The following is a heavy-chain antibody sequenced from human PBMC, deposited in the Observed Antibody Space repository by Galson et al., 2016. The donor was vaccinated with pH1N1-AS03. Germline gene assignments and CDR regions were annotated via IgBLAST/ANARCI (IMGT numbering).Heavy chain of an antibody. V-gene: IGHV3-7*03. D-gene: IGHD2-21*02. Sequence: LRLSCAASGFTFKSYWMSWVRPAPGKGLEWVANINQDENEKYCVDSVKGRFTISRDNAKNSLYLEMNSLRAEDTALYYCARESTGTEHIVVVTGRYGYYYMDVWGKGTTATVSS. CDR2: INQDENEK. CDR1: GFTFKSYW. J-gene: IGHJ6*03. CDR3: ARESTGTEHIVVVTGRYGYYYMDV.